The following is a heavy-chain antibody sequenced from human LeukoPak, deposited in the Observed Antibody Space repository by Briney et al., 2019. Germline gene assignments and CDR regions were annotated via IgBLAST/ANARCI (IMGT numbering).Heavy chain of an antibody. D-gene: IGHD3-16*02. V-gene: IGHV4-34*01. CDR2: INHSGNT. J-gene: IGHJ6*03. Sequence: KPSETLSLTCAVYGRSFSGYYWSWIRQPPGKGLEWIGEINHSGNTNYNPALKSRVTISVDTSKNQFSLKLSSVTAADTAVYYCARAISDYVWGSYRQRYYYYYMDVWGKGTTVTVSS. CDR1: GRSFSGYY. CDR3: ARAISDYVWGSYRQRYYYYYMDV.